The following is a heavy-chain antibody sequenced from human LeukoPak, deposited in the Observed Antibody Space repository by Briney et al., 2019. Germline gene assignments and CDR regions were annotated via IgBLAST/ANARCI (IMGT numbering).Heavy chain of an antibody. D-gene: IGHD1-26*01. V-gene: IGHV4-34*01. J-gene: IGHJ2*01. CDR3: ARKAGSGSAQSYWYFDL. Sequence: SETLSLTCAVYGGSFGGYYWRWIRQPPGKGLEWIGDTYHSGSTNYNPSLKSRVTISVGTAKNQFSLKLSSVTAADTAVYYCARKAGSGSAQSYWYFDLWGRGTLVTVSS. CDR1: GGSFGGYY. CDR2: TYHSGST.